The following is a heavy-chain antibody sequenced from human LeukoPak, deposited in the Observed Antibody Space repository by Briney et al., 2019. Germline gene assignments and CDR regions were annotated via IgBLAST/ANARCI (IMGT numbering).Heavy chain of an antibody. V-gene: IGHV5-51*01. CDR2: IYPGDSDT. Sequence: PGESLKISCKGSGYSFTSYWIGWVRQMPGKGLEWMGIIYPGDSDTRYSPSFQGQVTISADKSISTAYLQWSSLKASDTAMYYCARQPPVGRYYYYGMDVWGQGTTVTVSS. J-gene: IGHJ6*02. CDR3: ARQPPVGRYYYYGMDV. D-gene: IGHD1-26*01. CDR1: GYSFTSYW.